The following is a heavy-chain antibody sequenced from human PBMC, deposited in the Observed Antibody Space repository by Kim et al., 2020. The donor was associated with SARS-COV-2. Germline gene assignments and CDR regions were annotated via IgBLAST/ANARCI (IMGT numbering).Heavy chain of an antibody. Sequence: TYIQGFTGRFVFSLDTSVSTAYLQINSLEAEDTAMYYCARADSSGYIFDYWGQGTLVTVSS. D-gene: IGHD3-22*01. J-gene: IGHJ4*02. V-gene: IGHV7-4-1*02. CDR3: ARADSSGYIFDY.